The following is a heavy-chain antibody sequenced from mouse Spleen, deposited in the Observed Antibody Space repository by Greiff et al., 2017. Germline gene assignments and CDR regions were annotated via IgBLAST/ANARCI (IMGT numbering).Heavy chain of an antibody. CDR2: INPSSGYT. J-gene: IGHJ2*01. Sequence: QVQLQQSGAELARPGASVKMSCKASGYTFTSYTMHWVKQRPGQGLEWIGYINPSSGYTKYNQKFKDKATLTADKSSSTAYMQLSSLTSEDSAVYYCAIITTVVNFDYWGQGTTLTVSS. CDR3: AIITTVVNFDY. CDR1: GYTFTSYT. D-gene: IGHD1-1*01. V-gene: IGHV1-4*01.